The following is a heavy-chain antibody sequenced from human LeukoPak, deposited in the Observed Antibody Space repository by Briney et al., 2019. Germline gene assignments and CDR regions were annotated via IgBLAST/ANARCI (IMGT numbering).Heavy chain of an antibody. V-gene: IGHV3-7*01. CDR3: AKDGGYYGSGSSNLNFDY. CDR2: IKQDGSAK. D-gene: IGHD3-10*01. J-gene: IGHJ4*02. CDR1: GFTFSSYS. Sequence: GGSLRLSCAASGFTFSSYSMNWVRQAPGKGLEWVANIKQDGSAKYYVDSVKGRFTISGDNSKNTLYLQMNSLRAEDTAVYYCAKDGGYYGSGSSNLNFDYWGQGTLVTVSS.